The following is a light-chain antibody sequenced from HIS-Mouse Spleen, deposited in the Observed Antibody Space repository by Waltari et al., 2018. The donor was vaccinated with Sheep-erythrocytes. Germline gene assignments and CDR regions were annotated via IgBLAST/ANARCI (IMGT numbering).Light chain of an antibody. V-gene: IGLV2-11*01. Sequence: QSALPQPRSVSGSPGQSVTLPCTGTSSDVGGYNDVSWYHQHPGKAPKLMIYDVSKRPSGVPDRFSGSKSGNTASLTISGLQAEDEADYYCCSYAGSYNHVFATGTKVTVL. J-gene: IGLJ1*01. CDR2: DVS. CDR1: SSDVGGYND. CDR3: CSYAGSYNHV.